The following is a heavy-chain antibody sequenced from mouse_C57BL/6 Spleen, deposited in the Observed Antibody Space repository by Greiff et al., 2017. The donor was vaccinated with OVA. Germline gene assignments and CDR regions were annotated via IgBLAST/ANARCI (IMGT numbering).Heavy chain of an antibody. CDR3: ATHYDYDGEVDY. V-gene: IGHV1-39*01. CDR2: INPNYGTT. J-gene: IGHJ2*01. D-gene: IGHD2-4*01. CDR1: GYSFTDYN. Sequence: DLKLQESGPELVKPGASVKISCKASGYSFTDYNMNWVKQSNGKSLEWIGVINPNYGTTSYNQKFKGKATLTVDQSSSTAYMQLNSLTSEDSAVYYCATHYDYDGEVDYWGQGTTLTVSS.